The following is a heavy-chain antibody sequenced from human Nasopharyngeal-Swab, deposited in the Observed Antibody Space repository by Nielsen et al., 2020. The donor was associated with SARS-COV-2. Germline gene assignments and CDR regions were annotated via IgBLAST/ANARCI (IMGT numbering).Heavy chain of an antibody. Sequence: GGSLRLSCAASGFIFSTYAMHWVRQAPGKGLEWVALISYDGSSNYYAHSVKGRFTISRDNSKNTLYLQMNSLRGEDTAVDYCARPARRGLNWFDPWGQGTLVTVSS. CDR1: GFIFSTYA. D-gene: IGHD3-22*01. CDR2: ISYDGSSN. J-gene: IGHJ5*02. CDR3: ARPARRGLNWFDP. V-gene: IGHV3-30-3*01.